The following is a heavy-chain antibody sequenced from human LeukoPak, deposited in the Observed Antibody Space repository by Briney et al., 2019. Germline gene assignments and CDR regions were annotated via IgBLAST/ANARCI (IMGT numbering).Heavy chain of an antibody. CDR3: VRDRGTYRPIDY. D-gene: IGHD1-26*01. CDR1: GFTFNNYA. V-gene: IGHV3-23*01. CDR2: LSGSGATT. Sequence: GGSLRLSCAASGFTFNNYAMIWVRQAPGKGLEWVSALSGSGATTYYVDSVKGRFTISRDNAQNSLYLQMNSLRAEDTAIYYCVRDRGTYRPIDYWGQGTLVTVSS. J-gene: IGHJ4*02.